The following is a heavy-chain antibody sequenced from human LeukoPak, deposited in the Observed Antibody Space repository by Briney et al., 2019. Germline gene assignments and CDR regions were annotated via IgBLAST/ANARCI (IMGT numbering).Heavy chain of an antibody. CDR2: MNPNSGNT. CDR3: ARDLFPQTYYYDSSGYYQADY. J-gene: IGHJ4*02. CDR1: GYTFTSYG. Sequence: ASVKVSCKASGYTFTSYGISWVRQATGQGLEWMGWMNPNSGNTGYAQKFQGRVTMTRNTSISTAYMELSSLRSEDTAVYYCARDLFPQTYYYDSSGYYQADYWGQGTLVTVSS. V-gene: IGHV1-8*02. D-gene: IGHD3-22*01.